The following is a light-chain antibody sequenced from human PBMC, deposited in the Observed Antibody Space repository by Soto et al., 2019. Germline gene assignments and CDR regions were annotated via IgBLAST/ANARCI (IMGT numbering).Light chain of an antibody. CDR1: RDDIGAYDY. J-gene: IGLJ2*01. V-gene: IGLV2-14*01. CDR2: EVT. CDR3: NSYTNSSAVV. Sequence: QSVLTQPASVFGSPGQSITISCAGTRDDIGAYDYVSWYQQHPGNAPKLLVYEVTNRPSGVSDRFSGSKSGNTASLTISGLQAEDEADYYCNSYTNSSAVVFGGGTKVTVL.